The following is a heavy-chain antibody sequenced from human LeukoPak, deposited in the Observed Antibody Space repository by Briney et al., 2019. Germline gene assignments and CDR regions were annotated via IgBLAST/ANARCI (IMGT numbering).Heavy chain of an antibody. CDR2: IYYSGTT. V-gene: IGHV4-59*01. Sequence: PSETLSLTCTVSSGSIGSYYWSWIWQPPGKGLEWVGYIYYSGTTNYNPSLKSRVTISVDPSKNQFSLKLSSVTAADTAVYYCAREAHCGGDCYSGFDYWGQGTLVTVSS. CDR3: AREAHCGGDCYSGFDY. D-gene: IGHD2-21*02. CDR1: SGSIGSYY. J-gene: IGHJ4*02.